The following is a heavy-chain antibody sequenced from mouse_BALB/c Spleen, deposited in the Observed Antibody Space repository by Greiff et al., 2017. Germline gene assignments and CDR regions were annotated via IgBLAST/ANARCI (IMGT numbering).Heavy chain of an antibody. Sequence: EVQGVESGGGLVKPGGSLKLSCAASGFTFSSYAMSWVRQTPEKRLEWVASISSGGSTYYPDSVKGRFTISRDNARNILYLQMSSLSSEDTAMYYCARVYGNYYAMDYWGQGTSVTVSA. J-gene: IGHJ4*01. CDR3: ARVYGNYYAMDY. V-gene: IGHV5-6-5*01. D-gene: IGHD2-1*01. CDR1: GFTFSSYA. CDR2: ISSGGST.